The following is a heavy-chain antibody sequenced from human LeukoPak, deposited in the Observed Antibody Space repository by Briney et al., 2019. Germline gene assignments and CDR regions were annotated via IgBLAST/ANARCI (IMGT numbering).Heavy chain of an antibody. V-gene: IGHV4-59*08. D-gene: IGHD3-3*01. CDR2: IYYSGNT. J-gene: IGHJ6*02. CDR1: GGSIISYY. CDR3: ARHVTLRLLEWLDV. Sequence: SETLSLICTVSGGSIISYYWSWIRQPPGKGLEWIGYIYYSGNTNYNPSLKSRVTISVDTSKNQFSLKLSSVTAADTAVYYCARHVTLRLLEWLDVCGQGTTVTVSS.